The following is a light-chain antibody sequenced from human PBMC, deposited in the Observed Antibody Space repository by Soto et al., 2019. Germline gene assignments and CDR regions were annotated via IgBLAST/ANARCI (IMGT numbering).Light chain of an antibody. V-gene: IGKV1-39*01. CDR3: QQTYGTPPT. CDR1: ENIRDF. J-gene: IGKJ1*01. Sequence: DIQMTQSPSSLSTSVGDRFTITWRASENIRDFVNWYQQKPGKAPNLLIYGASTLRGGVPSRFSGSGSATDFTLTISSLQHEDFATYYCQQTYGTPPTFGQGTKVDIK. CDR2: GAS.